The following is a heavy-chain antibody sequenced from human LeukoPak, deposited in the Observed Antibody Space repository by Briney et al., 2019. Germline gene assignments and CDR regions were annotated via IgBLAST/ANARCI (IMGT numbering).Heavy chain of an antibody. Sequence: ALVKVSCKASGYTFTGYYMHWVRQAPGQGLEWMGWINPNSGGTNYAQKFQGRVTMTRDTSISTAYMELSRLRSDDTAVYYCARLAVAGIYYFDYWGQGTLVTVSS. V-gene: IGHV1-2*02. CDR3: ARLAVAGIYYFDY. CDR2: INPNSGGT. J-gene: IGHJ4*02. D-gene: IGHD6-19*01. CDR1: GYTFTGYY.